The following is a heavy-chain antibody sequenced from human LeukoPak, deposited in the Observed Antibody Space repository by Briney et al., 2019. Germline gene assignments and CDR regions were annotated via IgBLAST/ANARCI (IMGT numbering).Heavy chain of an antibody. CDR2: IYYSGST. CDR3: ARLIAVAGTFYYFDY. CDR1: GGSISSYY. V-gene: IGHV4-59*08. Sequence: SETLSLTCTVSGGSISSYYWSWIRQAPGKGLEWIGYIYYSGSTNYNPSLKSRVTISVGTSKNQFSLKLSSVTAADTAVYYCARLIAVAGTFYYFDYWGQGTLVTVSS. J-gene: IGHJ4*02. D-gene: IGHD6-19*01.